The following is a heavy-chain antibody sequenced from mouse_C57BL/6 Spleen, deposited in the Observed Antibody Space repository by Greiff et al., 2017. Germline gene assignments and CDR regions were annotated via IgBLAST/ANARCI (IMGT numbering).Heavy chain of an antibody. D-gene: IGHD2-4*01. V-gene: IGHV1-15*01. CDR3: TRRFYDYGWYFDV. Sequence: VQLVESGAELVRPGASVTLSCKASGYTFTDYEMHWVKQTPVHGLEWIGAIDPETGGTAYNQKFKGKAILTVDKSSSTAYMELRSLTSEGSAVYYCTRRFYDYGWYFDVWGTGTTVTVSS. J-gene: IGHJ1*03. CDR1: GYTFTDYE. CDR2: IDPETGGT.